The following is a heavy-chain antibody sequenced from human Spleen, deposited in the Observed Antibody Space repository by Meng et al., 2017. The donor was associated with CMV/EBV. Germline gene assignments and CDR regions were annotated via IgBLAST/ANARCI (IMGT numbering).Heavy chain of an antibody. CDR2: IKIKTDGGTT. J-gene: IGHJ4*02. CDR1: LSNAG. D-gene: IGHD4-23*01. Sequence: LSNAGIRWVRQAPGKGLEWVGRIKIKTDGGTTDYAAPVKGRFTISRDDSKNTLYLQMNSLKTEDTAVYYCTTELMTMVVTPGSNFDYWGQGTLVTVSS. V-gene: IGHV3-15*01. CDR3: TTELMTMVVTPGSNFDY.